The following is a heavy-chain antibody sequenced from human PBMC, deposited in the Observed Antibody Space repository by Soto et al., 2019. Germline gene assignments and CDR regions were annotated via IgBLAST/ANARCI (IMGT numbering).Heavy chain of an antibody. D-gene: IGHD3-10*01. CDR1: GFTFSSYS. J-gene: IGHJ6*02. Sequence: GGSLRLSCAASGFTFSSYSMNWVRQAPGKGLEWVSSISSSSSYIYYADSVKGRFTISRDNAKNSLYLQMNSLRAEDTAVYYCARDGLGGGMDVWGQGTTVTVSS. CDR2: ISSSSSYI. V-gene: IGHV3-21*01. CDR3: ARDGLGGGMDV.